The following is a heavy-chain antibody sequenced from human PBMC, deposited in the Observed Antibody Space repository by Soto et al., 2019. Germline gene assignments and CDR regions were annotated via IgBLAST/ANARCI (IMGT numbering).Heavy chain of an antibody. J-gene: IGHJ5*02. D-gene: IGHD6-13*01. CDR2: INHSGST. V-gene: IGHV4-34*01. CDR3: ARGRRPQLVRSQYNCSDP. Sequence: QVQLQQWGAGLLKPSETLSLTCAVYGGSFSDYYWSWIRQPPGKGLEWIGEINHSGSTNYNPSFKGRSTISVDTPKNQCPRKLSSVPAAATAVYYCARGRRPQLVRSQYNCSDPWGQGTLVTVSS. CDR1: GGSFSDYY.